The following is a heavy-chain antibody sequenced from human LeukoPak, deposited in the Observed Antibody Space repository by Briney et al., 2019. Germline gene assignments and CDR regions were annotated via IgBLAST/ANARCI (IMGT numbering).Heavy chain of an antibody. V-gene: IGHV4-34*01. CDR3: ARVISTLIYYDSSGYYFDY. CDR1: GGSFSGYY. D-gene: IGHD3-22*01. Sequence: SETLSLTCAVYGGSFSGYYWSWIRQPPGKGLEWIGEINHSGSTNYNPSLKSRVTISVDTSKNQFSLKLSSVTAADTAVYYCARVISTLIYYDSSGYYFDYWGQGTLVTVSS. CDR2: INHSGST. J-gene: IGHJ4*02.